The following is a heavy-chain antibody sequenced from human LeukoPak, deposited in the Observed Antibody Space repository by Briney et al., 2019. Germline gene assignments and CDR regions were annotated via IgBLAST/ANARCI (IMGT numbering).Heavy chain of an antibody. V-gene: IGHV1-18*03. D-gene: IGHD3-22*01. Sequence: ASVKVSCKASGYTFTSYGISWVRQAPGQGPEWMGWISAYNGNTNYAQRLQGRVTMTTDTSTSTAYMELSSLRSEDMAVYYCARGRPEYYYDSSGYSRSDNWFDPWGQGTLVTVSS. J-gene: IGHJ5*02. CDR2: ISAYNGNT. CDR3: ARGRPEYYYDSSGYSRSDNWFDP. CDR1: GYTFTSYG.